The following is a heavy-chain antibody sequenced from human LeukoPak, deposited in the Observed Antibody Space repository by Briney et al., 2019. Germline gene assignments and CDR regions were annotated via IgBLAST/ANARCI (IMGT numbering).Heavy chain of an antibody. D-gene: IGHD3-9*01. CDR2: ISDSGGST. CDR1: GCTFSSYA. Sequence: PGGSLRLPCAASGCTFSSYAMSWVRQPPGKGLEWVSAISDSGGSTYYADSVKGRFTTCRDNSKNTLYLRMNSLRAEDTAVYYCAKTYSDILTGQPWFDTWGQGTLVTVSS. CDR3: AKTYSDILTGQPWFDT. J-gene: IGHJ5*02. V-gene: IGHV3-23*01.